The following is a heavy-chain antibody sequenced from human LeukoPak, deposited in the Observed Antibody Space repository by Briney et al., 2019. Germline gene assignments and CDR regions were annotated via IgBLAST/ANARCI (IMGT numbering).Heavy chain of an antibody. D-gene: IGHD2-15*01. CDR2: IYYSGST. V-gene: IGHV4-59*12. CDR3: CSGAYLF. CDR1: GGSIDNYH. Sequence: SETLSLTCTVSGGSIDNYHWSWIRQPPGKGLEWIGYIYYSGSTNYNPSLKSRVTISVDTSKNQFSLKLSSVTAADTAVYYCCSGAYLFWGQGTPVTVSS. J-gene: IGHJ4*02.